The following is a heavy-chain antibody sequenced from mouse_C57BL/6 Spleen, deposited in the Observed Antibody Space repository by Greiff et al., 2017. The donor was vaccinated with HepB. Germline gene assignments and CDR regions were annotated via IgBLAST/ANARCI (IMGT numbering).Heavy chain of an antibody. CDR2: IYPRSGNT. V-gene: IGHV1-81*01. D-gene: IGHD1-2*01. Sequence: QVQLKESGAELARPGASVKLSCKASGYTFTSYGISWVKQRTGQGLEWIGEIYPRSGNTYYNEKFKGKATLTADKSSSTAYMELRSLTSEDSAVYFCARFISNYYGDYWGQGTTLTVSS. CDR1: GYTFTSYG. J-gene: IGHJ2*01. CDR3: ARFISNYYGDY.